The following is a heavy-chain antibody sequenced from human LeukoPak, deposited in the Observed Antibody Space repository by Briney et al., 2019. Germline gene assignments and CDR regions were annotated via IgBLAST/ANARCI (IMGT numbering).Heavy chain of an antibody. CDR1: GITLSNYG. D-gene: IGHD1-1*01. J-gene: IGHJ3*02. CDR3: ATGLEGAFDI. V-gene: IGHV3-23*01. CDR2: ISDTGGRT. Sequence: PGGSLRLSCAVSGITLSNYGMTWVRQAPGKGLEWVAGISDTGGRTNYADSVKGRFTISRDNPKNTLYLRMNSLRAEDTAVYFCATGLEGAFDIWGQGTEVTVSS.